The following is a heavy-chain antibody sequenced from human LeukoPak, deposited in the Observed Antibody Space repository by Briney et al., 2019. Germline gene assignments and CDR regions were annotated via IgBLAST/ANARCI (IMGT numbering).Heavy chain of an antibody. V-gene: IGHV3-23*01. J-gene: IGHJ3*02. CDR2: ISGSGDYT. CDR3: AKDHLTLDAFNI. Sequence: GGSLRLSCAASGFTFNNYGMSWVRQAPGKGLEWVSGISGSGDYTYYADSVKGRFTISRDISKNTLYLQMNSLRAEDTAVYYCAKDHLTLDAFNIWGQGTMITVSS. CDR1: GFTFNNYG.